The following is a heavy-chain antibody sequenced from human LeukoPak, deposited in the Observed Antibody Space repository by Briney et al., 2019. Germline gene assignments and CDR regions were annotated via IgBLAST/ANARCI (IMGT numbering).Heavy chain of an antibody. CDR1: GGSINGYY. CDR3: ARADYDTSAYYYTFDY. CDR2: IYYRGST. V-gene: IGHV4-59*01. D-gene: IGHD3-22*01. Sequence: SKTLSLTCTVSGGSINGYYWSWIRQPPEKGLEWIGYIYYRGSTNYNPSLKSRVTMSVDTSRNQFSLKLSSMTAADTAVYYCARADYDTSAYYYTFDYWGQGTLVTVSS. J-gene: IGHJ4*02.